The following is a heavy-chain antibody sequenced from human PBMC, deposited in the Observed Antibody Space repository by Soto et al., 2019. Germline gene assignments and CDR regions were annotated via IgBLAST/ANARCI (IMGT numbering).Heavy chain of an antibody. J-gene: IGHJ6*02. CDR3: AAGARVATYYYYGMDV. CDR1: GYTFTSYV. Sequence: EASVKVSCEASGYTFTSYVRHWVRQAPGQRLEWMGWIVVGSGNTNYAQKFQERVTITRDMSTSTAYMELSSLRSEDSAVYYCAAGARVATYYYYGMDVWGQGTTVTVSS. D-gene: IGHD2-15*01. V-gene: IGHV1-58*02. CDR2: IVVGSGNT.